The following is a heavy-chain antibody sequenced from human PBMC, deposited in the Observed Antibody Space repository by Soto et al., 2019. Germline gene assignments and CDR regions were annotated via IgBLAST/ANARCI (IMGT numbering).Heavy chain of an antibody. J-gene: IGHJ5*02. CDR2: IGGSGGSS. D-gene: IGHD3-22*01. V-gene: IGHV3-23*01. CDR3: VRLSYGGVYES. CDR1: GFTFSSYG. Sequence: GGSLRLSCAASGFTFSSYGMTWVRQAPGEGLEWVSSIGGSGGSSLYADSVKGRFTISRDNAKNTLYLQLNSLRAEDTAVYYCVRLSYGGVYESWGQGSLVTVSS.